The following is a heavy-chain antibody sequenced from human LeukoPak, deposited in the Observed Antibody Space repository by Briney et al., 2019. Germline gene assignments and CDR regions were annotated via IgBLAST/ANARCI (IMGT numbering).Heavy chain of an antibody. Sequence: PGGSLRLSCAASGFTFSSYAMSWVRQAPGKGLEWVSYIVGSSSNIYYADSVKGRFTISRDNAKNSLYLQMDSLRAEDTALYYCARLYCADDSCYYFDYWGQGTQVTVSS. V-gene: IGHV3-48*04. CDR2: IVGSSSNI. CDR3: ARLYCADDSCYYFDY. CDR1: GFTFSSYA. D-gene: IGHD2-21*02. J-gene: IGHJ4*02.